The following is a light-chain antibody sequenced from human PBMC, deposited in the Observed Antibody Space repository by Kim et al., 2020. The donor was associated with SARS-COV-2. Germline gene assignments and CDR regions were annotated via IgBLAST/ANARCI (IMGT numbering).Light chain of an antibody. V-gene: IGKV3-20*01. Sequence: SQWERATRSCRASQSVSNNYLAWCRQKPGQAPRLLVYGASGRATGIPDRFSGIGSGTDFTLTISRLEPEDVAVYYCQLYGNSPYTFGQGTKLEI. CDR2: GAS. J-gene: IGKJ2*01. CDR3: QLYGNSPYT. CDR1: QSVSNNY.